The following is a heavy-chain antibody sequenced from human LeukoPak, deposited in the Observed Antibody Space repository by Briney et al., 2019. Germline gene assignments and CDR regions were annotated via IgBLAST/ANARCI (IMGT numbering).Heavy chain of an antibody. D-gene: IGHD1-20*01. CDR1: GYTFTDYY. V-gene: IGHV1-69-2*01. CDR2: VDPEDGET. Sequence: ATVKISCKVSGYTFTDYYMHWVQQAPGKGLELMGLVDPEDGETIYAEKFQGRVTITADTSTDTAYMELSSLRSEDTAVYYCATGDGITGPNNWFDPWGQGTLVIVSS. J-gene: IGHJ5*02. CDR3: ATGDGITGPNNWFDP.